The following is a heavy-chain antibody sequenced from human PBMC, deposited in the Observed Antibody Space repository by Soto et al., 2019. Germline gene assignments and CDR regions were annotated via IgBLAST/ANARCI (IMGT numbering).Heavy chain of an antibody. CDR1: GGSISSGGYY. J-gene: IGHJ6*02. V-gene: IGHV4-31*03. CDR2: IYYSGST. CDR3: ASGYDILTGYPRGDYYGMDV. Sequence: SETLSLTCTVSGGSISSGGYYWSWIRQHPGKGLEWIGYIYYSGSTYYNPSLKSRVTISVDTSKNQSSLKLSSVTAADTAAYYCASGYDILTGYPRGDYYGMDVWGQGTTVTVSS. D-gene: IGHD3-9*01.